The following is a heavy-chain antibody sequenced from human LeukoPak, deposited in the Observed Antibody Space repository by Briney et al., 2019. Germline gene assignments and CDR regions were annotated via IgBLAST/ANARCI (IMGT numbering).Heavy chain of an antibody. CDR2: IYYSGST. CDR3: ARAPTVTSNGFDF. D-gene: IGHD4-17*01. V-gene: IGHV4-39*02. CDR1: GGSISGSSYY. J-gene: IGHJ4*02. Sequence: SETLSLTCTVSGGSISGSSYYWGWIRQPPGKGLEWIGSIYYSGSTYYNPSLKSRVTISVDTSKNQFSLKLNSVTATDTAVYYCARAPTVTSNGFDFWGQGTLVTVSS.